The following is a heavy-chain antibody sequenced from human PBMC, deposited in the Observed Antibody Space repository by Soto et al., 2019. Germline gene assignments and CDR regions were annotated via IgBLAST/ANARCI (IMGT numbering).Heavy chain of an antibody. CDR2: ISAYNGNT. CDR1: GYTFTSYG. CDR3: ARDLRGYSYGFFGMDV. D-gene: IGHD5-18*01. J-gene: IGHJ6*02. Sequence: ASVKVSCKASGYTFTSYGISWVRQAPGQGLEWMGWISAYNGNTNYAQKLQGRVTMTTDTSTSTAYMELRSLRSDDTAVYFCARDLRGYSYGFFGMDVWGQGTTVTVSS. V-gene: IGHV1-18*01.